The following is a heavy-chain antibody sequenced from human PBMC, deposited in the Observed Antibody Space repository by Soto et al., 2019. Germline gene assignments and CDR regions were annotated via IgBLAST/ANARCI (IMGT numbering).Heavy chain of an antibody. CDR3: TRHEGGAAADRPVDY. CDR1: GGSIRSSTYY. Sequence: SETLSLTCTVSGGSIRSSTYYWGWIRQPPGKGLEWIGSIYYSGSTHNTPSLKSRVTMSVDTYTNQFSLKLNSVTAADTAVYYCTRHEGGAAADRPVDYWGQGTLVTFSS. J-gene: IGHJ4*02. D-gene: IGHD6-13*01. CDR2: IYYSGST. V-gene: IGHV4-39*01.